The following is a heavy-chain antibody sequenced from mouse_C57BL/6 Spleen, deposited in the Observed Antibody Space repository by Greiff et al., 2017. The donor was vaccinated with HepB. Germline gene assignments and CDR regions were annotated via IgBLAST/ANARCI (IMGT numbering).Heavy chain of an antibody. J-gene: IGHJ1*03. CDR1: GYSFTGYY. CDR2: INPSTGGT. Sequence: VQLQQSGPELVKPGASVKISCKASGYSFTGYYMNWVKQSPEKSLEWIGEINPSTGGTTYNQKFKAKATLTVDKSSSTAYMQLKSLTSEDSAVYYCARGGQGWYFDVWGTGTTVTVSS. V-gene: IGHV1-42*01. CDR3: ARGGQGWYFDV.